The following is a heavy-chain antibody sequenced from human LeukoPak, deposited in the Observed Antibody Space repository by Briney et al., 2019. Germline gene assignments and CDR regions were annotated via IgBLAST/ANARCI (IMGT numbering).Heavy chain of an antibody. Sequence: SETLSLTCAVYGGSFSGYYWSWIRQPPGKGLEWIGEINHSGSTNYNPSLKSRVTISVDTSKNQFSLKLSSMTAADTAVYYCARGPPGSYGYYYGMDVWGKGTTVTVSS. V-gene: IGHV4-34*01. CDR2: INHSGST. CDR3: ARGPPGSYGYYYGMDV. D-gene: IGHD5-18*01. J-gene: IGHJ6*04. CDR1: GGSFSGYY.